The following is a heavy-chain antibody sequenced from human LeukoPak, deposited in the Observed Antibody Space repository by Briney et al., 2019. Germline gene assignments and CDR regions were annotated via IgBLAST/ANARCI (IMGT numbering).Heavy chain of an antibody. CDR2: ISYSGDTI. J-gene: IGHJ4*02. Sequence: TGGSLRLSCAASEFTFSDYYMSWIRQAPGKGLEWVSYISYSGDTIYYADPVKGRFTISRDNTKNTLYLQMNSLRAEDTAIYYCARDEPTVTTGPPVGSWGQGNLVTVSS. CDR1: EFTFSDYY. D-gene: IGHD4-17*01. V-gene: IGHV3-11*04. CDR3: ARDEPTVTTGPPVGS.